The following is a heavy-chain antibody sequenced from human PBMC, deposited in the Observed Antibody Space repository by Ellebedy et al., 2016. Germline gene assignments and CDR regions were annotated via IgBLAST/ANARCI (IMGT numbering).Heavy chain of an antibody. D-gene: IGHD1-7*01. J-gene: IGHJ4*02. CDR1: GFTFSSYW. Sequence: GGSLRLSXAASGFTFSSYWMHWVCQVPGKGLVWVSRISGDGRTTNYADSVKGRFIISRDNAKNTLYLQMNSLRGEDTAVYFCTRVLDGNYGRTDYWGQGTQVTVSS. V-gene: IGHV3-74*01. CDR2: ISGDGRTT. CDR3: TRVLDGNYGRTDY.